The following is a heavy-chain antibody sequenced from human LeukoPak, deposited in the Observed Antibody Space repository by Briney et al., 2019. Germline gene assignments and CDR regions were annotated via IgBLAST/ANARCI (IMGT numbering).Heavy chain of an antibody. J-gene: IGHJ3*02. CDR3: VRSGYCYGGTCHSGAFDI. D-gene: IGHD2-15*01. CDR1: GYTFTSYG. V-gene: IGHV1-18*01. CDR2: ISAYNGNT. Sequence: GASVKVSCKASGYTFTSYGISWVRQAPGQGLEWMGWISAYNGNTNFAQKLQGRITMTTDTSTSTACMELRSLRSDDTAVYYCVRSGYCYGGTCHSGAFDIWGQGTVVTVSS.